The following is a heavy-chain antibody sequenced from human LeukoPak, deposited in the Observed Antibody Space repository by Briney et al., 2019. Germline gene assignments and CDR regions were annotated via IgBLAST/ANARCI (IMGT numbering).Heavy chain of an antibody. D-gene: IGHD3-10*01. V-gene: IGHV3-66*01. J-gene: IGHJ5*02. CDR1: AFAVSSNY. Sequence: GGSLRLSCAASAFAVSSNYMSWVRQAPGKGLEWVSVIDSGGSTHYADSVKGRFIISRDNSKNTLYLQMNSLRAEDTAVYYCARDGQGEFDPWGQGTLVTVSS. CDR3: ARDGQGEFDP. CDR2: IDSGGST.